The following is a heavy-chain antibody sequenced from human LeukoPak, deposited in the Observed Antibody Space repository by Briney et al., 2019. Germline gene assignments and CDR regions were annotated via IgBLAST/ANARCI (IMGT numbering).Heavy chain of an antibody. Sequence: PSETLSLTCAVYGGSFSGYYWSWIRQPPGKGLEWIGEINHSGSTNYNPSLKSRVTISVDTSKNQFSLKLSAVTAADTAVYYCAGGRYGDYFDYWGQGTLVTVSS. CDR1: GGSFSGYY. V-gene: IGHV4-34*01. CDR3: AGGRYGDYFDY. CDR2: INHSGST. J-gene: IGHJ4*02. D-gene: IGHD4-17*01.